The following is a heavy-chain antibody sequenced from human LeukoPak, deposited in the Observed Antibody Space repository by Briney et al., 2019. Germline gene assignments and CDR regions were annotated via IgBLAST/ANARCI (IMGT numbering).Heavy chain of an antibody. V-gene: IGHV3-48*03. D-gene: IGHD3-3*01. CDR2: ISSSGSTI. CDR1: GFTFSSYE. J-gene: IGHJ4*02. Sequence: GGSLRLSCAASGFTFSSYEMNWVRQAPGKGLEWVSYISSSGSTIYYADSVKGRFTISRDNAKNSLYLQMNSLRAEDTAVYYCAKALRFLEWLPDYFDYWGQGTLVTVSS. CDR3: AKALRFLEWLPDYFDY.